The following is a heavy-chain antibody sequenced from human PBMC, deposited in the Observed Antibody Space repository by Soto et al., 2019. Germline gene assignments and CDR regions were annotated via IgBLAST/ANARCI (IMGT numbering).Heavy chain of an antibody. V-gene: IGHV1-18*04. Sequence: ASVKVSCKASGYIFTIYGISWVRQAPGQGLEWMGWISTYNGDTNYAQKVQGRVTMTTDTSTSTAYMQLRSLRSDDTAVYYCARLPSDEGTNSKYYYGMDVWGQGTTVTVSS. CDR3: ARLPSDEGTNSKYYYGMDV. CDR1: GYIFTIYG. J-gene: IGHJ6*02. D-gene: IGHD2-8*01. CDR2: ISTYNGDT.